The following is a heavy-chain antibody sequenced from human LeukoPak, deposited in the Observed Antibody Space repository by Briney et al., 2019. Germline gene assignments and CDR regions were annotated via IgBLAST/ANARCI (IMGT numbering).Heavy chain of an antibody. V-gene: IGHV4-59*01. J-gene: IGHJ4*02. CDR1: GVSISSYY. CDR3: ARGGDYYDSSGYEFAFDY. D-gene: IGHD3-22*01. Sequence: SETLPLTCTVSGVSISSYYWSWIRRPPGKGLEWIGYIYYSGSTNYNPSLKSRVTISVDTSKNQFSLKLSSVTAADTAVYYCARGGDYYDSSGYEFAFDYWGQGTLVTVSS. CDR2: IYYSGST.